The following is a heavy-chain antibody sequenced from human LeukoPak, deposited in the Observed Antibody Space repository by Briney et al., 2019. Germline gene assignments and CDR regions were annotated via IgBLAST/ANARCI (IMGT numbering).Heavy chain of an antibody. Sequence: GGTLRLSCTASGFTFSNYGMNWVRQAPGKGLEWVSSFGGGGGSAYYADSVKGRFTISRDNSKNTLYLQMNSLRAEDTALYYCAKGELVQSPFDYWGQGTLVTVSS. J-gene: IGHJ4*02. CDR2: FGGGGGSA. CDR1: GFTFSNYG. CDR3: AKGELVQSPFDY. V-gene: IGHV3-23*01.